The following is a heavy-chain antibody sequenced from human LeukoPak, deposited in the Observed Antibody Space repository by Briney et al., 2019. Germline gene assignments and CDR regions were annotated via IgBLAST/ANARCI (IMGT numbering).Heavy chain of an antibody. CDR2: IYTSGST. V-gene: IGHV4-59*10. CDR3: ARASLRYFDWHLDY. CDR1: GGSFSGYH. D-gene: IGHD3-9*01. Sequence: SETLSLTCAVNGGSFSGYHWSWIRQAPGKGLEWIGRIYTSGSTNYNPSLKSRVTMSVDTSKNQFSLKLSSVTAADTAVYYCARASLRYFDWHLDYWGQGTLVTVSS. J-gene: IGHJ4*02.